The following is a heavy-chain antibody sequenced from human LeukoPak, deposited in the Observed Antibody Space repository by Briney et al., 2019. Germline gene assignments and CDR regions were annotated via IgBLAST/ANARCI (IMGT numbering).Heavy chain of an antibody. J-gene: IGHJ4*02. V-gene: IGHV3-21*01. CDR1: GFTFSSYS. Sequence: KSGGSLRLSCAASGFTFSSYSMNWVRQAPGKGLEWVSSISSSSSYIYYADSVKGRFTISRDNAKNSLYLQMNSLRAEDTAVYYCAREQVVASGLDYWGQGTLVTVSS. CDR3: AREQVVASGLDY. CDR2: ISSSSSYI. D-gene: IGHD3-22*01.